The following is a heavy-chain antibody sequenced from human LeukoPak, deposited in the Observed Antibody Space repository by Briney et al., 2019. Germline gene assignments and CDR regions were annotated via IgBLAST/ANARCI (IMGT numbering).Heavy chain of an antibody. Sequence: SETLSLTCTVSGGSISSSSYYWGWIRQPPGKGPEWIGSIYYSGSADNNPSLKSRVTISVDMSKNQFSLKLSSVTAADTAVYYCARLRCSSSSCPFDYWGQGTLVTVSS. CDR2: IYYSGSA. CDR1: GGSISSSSYY. D-gene: IGHD2-2*01. V-gene: IGHV4-39*01. J-gene: IGHJ4*02. CDR3: ARLRCSSSSCPFDY.